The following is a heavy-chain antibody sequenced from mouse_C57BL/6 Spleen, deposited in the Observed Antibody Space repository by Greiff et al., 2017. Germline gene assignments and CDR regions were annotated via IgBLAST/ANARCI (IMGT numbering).Heavy chain of an antibody. CDR1: GYTFTGDW. CDR2: IVPGSGNT. V-gene: IGHV1-9*01. D-gene: IGHD1-1*01. CDR3: ARDYYGGSYALDY. J-gene: IGHJ4*01. Sequence: QVQLQQSGAELMKPGASVKLSCTASGYTFTGDWMHWVKQRPGHGLEWIGEIVPGSGNTNYNEKFKGKATLTADTSSNTAYMQLSSLTTEASAIYDCARDYYGGSYALDYWGQGTSVTVSS.